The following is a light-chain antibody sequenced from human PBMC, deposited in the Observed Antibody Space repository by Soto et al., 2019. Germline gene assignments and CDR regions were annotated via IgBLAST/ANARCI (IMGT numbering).Light chain of an antibody. V-gene: IGKV1-17*01. CDR1: QGIRND. J-gene: IGKJ4*01. CDR2: AAA. Sequence: DIQMTQAPSSRSASVGYTFAITCRASQGIRNDLGWYQQKPGKPPKRLIYAAASLQSGVPSRFSGSASGTEFTLRISSLQAEDFATYYCLQHNSYPLTFGGGTKVDTK. CDR3: LQHNSYPLT.